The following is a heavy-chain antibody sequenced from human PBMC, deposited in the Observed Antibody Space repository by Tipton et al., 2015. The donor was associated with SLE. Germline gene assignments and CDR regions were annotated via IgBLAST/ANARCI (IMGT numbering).Heavy chain of an antibody. D-gene: IGHD1-26*01. CDR3: ARAGAVGATLQFDY. V-gene: IGHV4-59*01. J-gene: IGHJ4*02. CDR2: ISNSGSS. CDR1: GGSINNYF. Sequence: LRLSCTVSGGSINNYFWNWLRQPPGKGLGLEWIGYISNSGSSSYNPSLRSRGYISIDTSKNQFSLNLSSVTAADTAVYYCARAGAVGATLQFDYWGQGTLVTVSS.